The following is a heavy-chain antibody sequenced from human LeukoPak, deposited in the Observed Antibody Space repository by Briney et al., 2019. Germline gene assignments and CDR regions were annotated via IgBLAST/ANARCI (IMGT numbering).Heavy chain of an antibody. CDR2: ISSSGSTI. CDR3: AGDGGYDHDY. CDR1: GFTFSSYE. D-gene: IGHD5-12*01. V-gene: IGHV3-48*03. Sequence: PGGSLRLSCAASGFTFSSYEMNWVRQAPGKGLEWVSYISSSGSTIYYVDSVKGRFTISRDNAKNSLYLQMNSLRAEDTAVYYCAGDGGYDHDYWGQGTLVTVSS. J-gene: IGHJ4*02.